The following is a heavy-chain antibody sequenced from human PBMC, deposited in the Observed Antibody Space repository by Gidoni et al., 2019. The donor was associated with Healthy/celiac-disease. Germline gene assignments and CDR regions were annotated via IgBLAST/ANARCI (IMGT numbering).Heavy chain of an antibody. D-gene: IGHD5-12*01. J-gene: IGHJ3*02. CDR3: ARGWDIGTDAFDI. Sequence: LQLVQSGAEVKKPGSSVQFSCKASGYTFTSYDINWVRQATGQGLEWMGWMNPNSGNTGYAQKFQGRVTMNRNTSISTAYMELSSLRYEDTAVYYCARGWDIGTDAFDIWGQGTMVTVSS. CDR1: GYTFTSYD. CDR2: MNPNSGNT. V-gene: IGHV1-8*01.